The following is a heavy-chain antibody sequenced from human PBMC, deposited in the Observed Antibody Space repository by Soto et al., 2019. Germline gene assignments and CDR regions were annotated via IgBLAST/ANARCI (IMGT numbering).Heavy chain of an antibody. Sequence: PGGSLRLSCAASGFTVSSNYMSWVRQAPGKGLEWVSVIYSGGSTYYADSVKGRFTIARDNSKNTLYLQMNSLRAEDTAVYYCARYCSGGSCYPDAFDIWGQGTMVTVS. V-gene: IGHV3-53*01. CDR2: IYSGGST. CDR3: ARYCSGGSCYPDAFDI. CDR1: GFTVSSNY. J-gene: IGHJ3*02. D-gene: IGHD2-15*01.